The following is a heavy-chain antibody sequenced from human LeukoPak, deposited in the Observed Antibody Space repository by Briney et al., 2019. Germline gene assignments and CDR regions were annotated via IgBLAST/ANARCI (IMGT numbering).Heavy chain of an antibody. D-gene: IGHD2-2*01. Sequence: GGSLRLSCAASGFTFSSYSMNWVRQAPGKGLEWVSSISSSSSYIYYADSVKGRFTISRDNAKNSLYLQMNSLRAEDTAVYYCAKDQVSRDCSSTSCYRPLDYYYYYGMDVWGQGTTVTVSS. CDR1: GFTFSSYS. V-gene: IGHV3-21*04. J-gene: IGHJ6*02. CDR2: ISSSSSYI. CDR3: AKDQVSRDCSSTSCYRPLDYYYYYGMDV.